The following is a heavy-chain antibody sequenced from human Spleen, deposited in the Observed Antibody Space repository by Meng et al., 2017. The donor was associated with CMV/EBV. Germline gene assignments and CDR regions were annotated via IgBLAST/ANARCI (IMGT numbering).Heavy chain of an antibody. V-gene: IGHV1-2*02. CDR1: GYTFTAYM. CDR2: INPHSGGT. Sequence: ASVKVSCKASGYTFTAYMMHWLRQAPGQGLEWVGWINPHSGGTRYAQKFQGRLTMTRDTSTSTVYMELSSLRSEDTAVYYCARGIRSSSWYYYGMDVWGQGTTVTVSS. CDR3: ARGIRSSSWYYYGMDV. D-gene: IGHD6-13*01. J-gene: IGHJ6*02.